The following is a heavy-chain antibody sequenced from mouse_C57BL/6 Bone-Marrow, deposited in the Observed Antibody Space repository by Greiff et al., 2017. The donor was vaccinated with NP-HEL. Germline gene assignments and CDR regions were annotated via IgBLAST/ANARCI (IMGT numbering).Heavy chain of an antibody. CDR3: ARDRRSTMITYFDY. D-gene: IGHD2-4*01. V-gene: IGHV5-4*01. Sequence: EVKVVESGGGLVKPGGSLKLSCAASGFTFSSYAMSWVRQTPEKRLEWVATISDGGSYTYYPANVKGRFTISRDNAKNNLYLQMSHLKSEDTAMYYCARDRRSTMITYFDYWGQGTTLTVSS. J-gene: IGHJ2*01. CDR1: GFTFSSYA. CDR2: ISDGGSYT.